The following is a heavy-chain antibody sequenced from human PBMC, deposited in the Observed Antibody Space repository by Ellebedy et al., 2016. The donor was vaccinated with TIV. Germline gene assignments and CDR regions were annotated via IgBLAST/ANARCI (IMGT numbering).Heavy chain of an antibody. V-gene: IGHV3-9*01. J-gene: IGHJ4*02. CDR3: AKAIAVAGYDY. CDR2: ISWNSGSI. D-gene: IGHD6-13*01. CDR1: GFTFDKYA. Sequence: SLKISCAASGFTFDKYAMHWVRQAPGKGLEWVSGISWNSGSIDYADSVKGRFTISRDNAKSSLYLQMNSLRAEDTALYYCAKAIAVAGYDYWGQGTLVTVSS.